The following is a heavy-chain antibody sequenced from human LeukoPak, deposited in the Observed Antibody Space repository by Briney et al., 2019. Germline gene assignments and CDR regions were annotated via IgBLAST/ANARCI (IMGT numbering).Heavy chain of an antibody. Sequence: AGGSLRLSCAASGFSFSIHAIHWVRQAPGKGLEWVAVIWNDGSKIYYADSVKGRFTISRDNSNNMAYLQMNSLRAEGTAVYYCTKGPYSSGWYDHWGQGTLVTVSS. CDR2: IWNDGSKI. D-gene: IGHD6-19*01. CDR1: GFSFSIHA. CDR3: TKGPYSSGWYDH. J-gene: IGHJ5*02. V-gene: IGHV3-33*06.